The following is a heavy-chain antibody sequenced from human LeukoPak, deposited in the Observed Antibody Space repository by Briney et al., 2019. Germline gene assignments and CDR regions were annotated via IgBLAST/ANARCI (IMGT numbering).Heavy chain of an antibody. CDR2: IRKKNAGYTT. CDR3: VREGGEGDATAFDL. D-gene: IGHD2-15*01. V-gene: IGHV3-72*01. CDR1: GFIFSAYI. Sequence: GGSLRLSCAASGFIFSAYIMDWVRQAPGKGLEWIGRIRKKNAGYTTEYAASVKGRFVVSRDDSKDLVFLQMNSLETKDTAAYYSVREGGEGDATAFDLWGQGTMVTVSS. J-gene: IGHJ3*01.